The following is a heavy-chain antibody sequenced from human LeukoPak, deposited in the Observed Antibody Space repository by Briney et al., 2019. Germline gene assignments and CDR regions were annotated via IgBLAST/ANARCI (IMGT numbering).Heavy chain of an antibody. CDR3: AREGTAAGNTFDY. J-gene: IGHJ4*02. V-gene: IGHV1-2*02. D-gene: IGHD6-13*01. CDR2: INPNSGGT. CDR1: GYTFTGYY. Sequence: ASVKVSCKASGYTFTGYYMYWVRQAPGQGLEWMGWINPNSGGTNYAQKFQGRVTMTRDTSISTAYMELSRLRSDDTAVYYCAREGTAAGNTFDYRGQGTLVTVSS.